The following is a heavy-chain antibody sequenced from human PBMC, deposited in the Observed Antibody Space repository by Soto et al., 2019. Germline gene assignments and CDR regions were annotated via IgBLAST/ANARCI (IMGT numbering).Heavy chain of an antibody. CDR1: GFIFSDYY. V-gene: IGHV3-7*03. CDR2: IRQDGNEI. Sequence: GGSLRLSCAASGFIFSDYYMTWVRQAPGKGLEWVANIRQDGNEIYYVDSVRGRFTISRDNTRNSVFLQMNGLRVEDTALYYCARAPHYGAEFDSWGLGTVVTVSS. J-gene: IGHJ4*02. D-gene: IGHD3-10*01. CDR3: ARAPHYGAEFDS.